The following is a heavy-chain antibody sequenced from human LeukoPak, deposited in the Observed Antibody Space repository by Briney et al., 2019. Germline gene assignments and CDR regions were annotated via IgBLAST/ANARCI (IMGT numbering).Heavy chain of an antibody. V-gene: IGHV4-34*01. J-gene: IGHJ4*02. Sequence: SETLSLTCAVYGGSFSGYYWSWIRQPPGKGLEWIGEINHSGSTNYNPSLKSRVAISVDTSKNQFSLKLSSVTAADTAVYYCARARPVKTRIVLVVYASFDYWGQGTLVTVSS. CDR1: GGSFSGYY. CDR2: INHSGST. CDR3: ARARPVKTRIVLVVYASFDY. D-gene: IGHD2-8*02.